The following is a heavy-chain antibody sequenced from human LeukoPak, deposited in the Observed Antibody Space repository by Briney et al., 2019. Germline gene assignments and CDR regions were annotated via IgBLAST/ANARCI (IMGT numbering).Heavy chain of an antibody. CDR1: GFAFNSYS. V-gene: IGHV3-48*01. J-gene: IGHJ4*02. Sequence: GGSLRLSCAASGFAFNSYSMHWVRQAPGKGLEWVSYISSLSSTLKYADSVKGRFTISRDGSKNTLYLQMNSLRAEDTAMYYCARARSGYSYVLDYWGQGTLVTVSS. CDR3: ARARSGYSYVLDY. CDR2: ISSLSSTL. D-gene: IGHD5-18*01.